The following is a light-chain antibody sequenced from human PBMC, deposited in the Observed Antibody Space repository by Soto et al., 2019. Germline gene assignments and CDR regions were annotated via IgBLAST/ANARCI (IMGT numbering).Light chain of an antibody. V-gene: IGLV2-14*01. CDR3: SSYTRSSTLV. Sequence: QSALTQPASVSGSPGQAITISCTGTSRDVGGYNYVSWYQQHPGKAPKLMISEVSNRPSGVSNRFSGSKSGNTASLTISGLQAEDEADYYCSSYTRSSTLVFGGGTKLTVL. CDR2: EVS. J-gene: IGLJ2*01. CDR1: SRDVGGYNY.